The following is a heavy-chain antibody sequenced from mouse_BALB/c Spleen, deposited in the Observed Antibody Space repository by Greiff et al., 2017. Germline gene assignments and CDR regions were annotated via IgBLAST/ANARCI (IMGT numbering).Heavy chain of an antibody. Sequence: EVQLVESGGGLVKPGGSLKLSCAASGFTFSDYYMYWVRQTPEKRLEWVATISDGGSYTYYPDSVKGRFTISRDNAKNNLYLQMSSLKSEDTAMYYCARDDSPGAMDYWGQGTSVTVSS. CDR2: ISDGGSYT. D-gene: IGHD2-4*01. CDR3: ARDDSPGAMDY. J-gene: IGHJ4*01. V-gene: IGHV5-4*02. CDR1: GFTFSDYY.